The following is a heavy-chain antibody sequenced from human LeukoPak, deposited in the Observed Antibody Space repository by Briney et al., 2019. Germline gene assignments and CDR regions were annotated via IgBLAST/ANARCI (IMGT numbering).Heavy chain of an antibody. CDR1: GGSVSSGSYY. CDR3: ASLVYGDSMMLSDI. Sequence: ASETLSLTCTVSGGSVSSGSYYWSWIWQPAGKGLEWIGRIYTSGSTNYNPSLKSRVTISVDTSKNQFSLKLSSVTAADTAVYYCASLVYGDSMMLSDIWGQGTMVTVSS. V-gene: IGHV4-61*02. J-gene: IGHJ3*02. D-gene: IGHD4/OR15-4a*01. CDR2: IYTSGST.